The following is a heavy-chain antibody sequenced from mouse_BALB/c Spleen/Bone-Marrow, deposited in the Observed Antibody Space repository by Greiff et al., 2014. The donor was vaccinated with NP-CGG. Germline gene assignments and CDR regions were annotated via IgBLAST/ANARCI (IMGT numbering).Heavy chain of an antibody. V-gene: IGHV5-4*02. CDR3: VLRWFAC. D-gene: IGHD1-1*01. J-gene: IGHJ3*01. CDR1: GFTFSDYY. Sequence: GKLMESGGGLVKPGGSLKLSCAASGFTFSDYYMYWVRQTPEKRLEWVATISDGGSYTYYPDSVKGRFTISRDNAKNNLYLQMSSLKSEDTAMYYCVLRWFACWGQGTLVTVSA. CDR2: ISDGGSYT.